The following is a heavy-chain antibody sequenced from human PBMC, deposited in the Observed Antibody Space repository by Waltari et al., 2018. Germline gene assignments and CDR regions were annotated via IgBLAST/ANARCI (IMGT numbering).Heavy chain of an antibody. CDR1: GGSLSSYY. CDR2: IYTSGST. V-gene: IGHV4-4*07. J-gene: IGHJ4*02. Sequence: QVQLQESGPGLVKPSATLSLTCPVSGGSLSSYYWSGTRQPAGKGLEWIGRIYTSGSTNYNPSRKSRVTMSVDTSKNQFSLKLSSVTAADTAVYYCAGGVGATTNGDYWGQGTLVTVSS. CDR3: AGGVGATTNGDY. D-gene: IGHD1-26*01.